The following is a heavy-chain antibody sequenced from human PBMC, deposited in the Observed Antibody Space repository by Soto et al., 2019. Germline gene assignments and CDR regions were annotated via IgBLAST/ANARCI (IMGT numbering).Heavy chain of an antibody. CDR1: GGTFSSYA. D-gene: IGHD5-12*01. J-gene: IGHJ1*01. V-gene: IGHV1-69*13. CDR3: ARCPGGHGGLGAY. Sequence: SVKVSCKASGGTFSSYAISWVRQAPGQGLEWMGGIIPIFGTANYAQKFQGRVTITADESTSTAYMELSSLRSEDTAVYYCARCPGGHGGLGAYWAQGTLVTVSS. CDR2: IIPIFGTA.